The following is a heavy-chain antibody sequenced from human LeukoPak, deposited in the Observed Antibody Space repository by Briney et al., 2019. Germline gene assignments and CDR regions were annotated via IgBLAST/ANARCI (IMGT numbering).Heavy chain of an antibody. V-gene: IGHV3-21*01. D-gene: IGHD3-10*01. Sequence: PGGSLRLSCAASGFTFSSYSMNWVRQAPGKGLEWVSSISSSSSYIYYADSVKGRFTISRDNAKNSLYLQMNSLRAEDTAVYYCANSAFGMVRGVPFDYWGQGTLVTVSS. CDR2: ISSSSSYI. CDR1: GFTFSSYS. J-gene: IGHJ4*02. CDR3: ANSAFGMVRGVPFDY.